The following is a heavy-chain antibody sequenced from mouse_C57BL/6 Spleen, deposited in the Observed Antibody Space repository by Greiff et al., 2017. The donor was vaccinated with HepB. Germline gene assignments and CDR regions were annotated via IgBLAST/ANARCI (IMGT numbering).Heavy chain of an antibody. Sequence: EVKVEESGGGLVKPGGSLKLSCAASGFTFSDYGMHWVRQAPEKGLEWVAYISSGSSTIYYADTVKGRFTISRDNAKNTLFLQMTSLRSEDTAMYYCAKYYEAMDYWGQGTSVTVSS. V-gene: IGHV5-17*01. J-gene: IGHJ4*01. D-gene: IGHD2-4*01. CDR3: AKYYEAMDY. CDR2: ISSGSSTI. CDR1: GFTFSDYG.